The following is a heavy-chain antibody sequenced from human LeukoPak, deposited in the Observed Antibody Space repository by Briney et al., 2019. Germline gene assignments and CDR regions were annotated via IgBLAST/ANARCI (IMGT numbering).Heavy chain of an antibody. J-gene: IGHJ4*02. D-gene: IGHD3-22*01. Sequence: GGSLRLSCAASGFTFSSYAMSWVRQAPGKGLEWVSAISGSGGSTYYADSVKGRFTISRDNSKNTLYLQMNSLRAEDTAVYYCASSSPYYYDSSGYYGFDYWGQGTLVTVSP. CDR3: ASSSPYYYDSSGYYGFDY. V-gene: IGHV3-23*01. CDR2: ISGSGGST. CDR1: GFTFSSYA.